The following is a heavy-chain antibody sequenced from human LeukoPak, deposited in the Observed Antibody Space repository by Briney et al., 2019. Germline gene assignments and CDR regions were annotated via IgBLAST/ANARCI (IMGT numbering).Heavy chain of an antibody. CDR3: ANSRTKSIPAAALFDY. Sequence: PGGSLRLSCGASGFNFSNYEMNWVRQAPGKGLEWTSYISDSGETTYYADSVKGRFTISRDNSKNTLYLQMNSLRAEDTAVYYCANSRTKSIPAAALFDYWGQGTLVTVSS. J-gene: IGHJ4*02. V-gene: IGHV3-48*03. CDR1: GFNFSNYE. CDR2: ISDSGETT. D-gene: IGHD6-13*01.